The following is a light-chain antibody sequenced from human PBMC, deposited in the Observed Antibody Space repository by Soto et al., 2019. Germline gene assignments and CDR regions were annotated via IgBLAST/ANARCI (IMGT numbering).Light chain of an antibody. Sequence: QSALTQPRSVSGSPGQSVTISCTGTSSDIGSYNYVSWYQHHPGKAPKLMIYDVTKRPSGVPDRFSGSKSGNTASLTISGLQSEDEANYYCWSYTDSWVFGGGTKLTVL. CDR3: WSYTDSWV. V-gene: IGLV2-11*01. J-gene: IGLJ3*02. CDR1: SSDIGSYNY. CDR2: DVT.